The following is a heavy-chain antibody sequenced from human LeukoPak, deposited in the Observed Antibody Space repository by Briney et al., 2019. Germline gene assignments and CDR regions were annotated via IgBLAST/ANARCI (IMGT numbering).Heavy chain of an antibody. Sequence: ASVKVSCKASGYTFINYGVTWVRQAPGQGLEWMGWISASNGNTNYAQKLQGRVIMTTETSTSTAYMELRSLRSDDTAVYYCARALSRGYSGYDYGLGYWGQGTLVTVSS. CDR3: ARALSRGYSGYDYGLGY. V-gene: IGHV1-18*01. J-gene: IGHJ4*02. CDR2: ISASNGNT. D-gene: IGHD5-12*01. CDR1: GYTFINYG.